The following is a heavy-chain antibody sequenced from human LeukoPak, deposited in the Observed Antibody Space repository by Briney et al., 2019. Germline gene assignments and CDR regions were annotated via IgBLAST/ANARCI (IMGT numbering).Heavy chain of an antibody. Sequence: GGSLRLSCAASGFAFSSYWMHWVRQAPGKGLVWVSRIHSDGNSTTYADSVKGRFTISRDNAKSTLYLQMNSLRAEDTAVYYCARLGVLFDDYWGQGTLVTVSS. J-gene: IGHJ4*02. D-gene: IGHD2-8*01. V-gene: IGHV3-74*01. CDR2: IHSDGNST. CDR1: GFAFSSYW. CDR3: ARLGVLFDDY.